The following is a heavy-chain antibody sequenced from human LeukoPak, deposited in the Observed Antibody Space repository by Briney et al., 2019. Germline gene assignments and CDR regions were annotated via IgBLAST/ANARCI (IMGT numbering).Heavy chain of an antibody. V-gene: IGHV3-11*05. Sequence: GGSLRLSCAASGFTFSDYYMSWIRQAPGKGLEWVSYISSSTSYTNYADSVKGRFTISRDNAKNSLYLQINSLRAEDTAVYYCARDVGESSIITLDYWGQGTLVTVSS. J-gene: IGHJ4*02. CDR3: ARDVGESSIITLDY. CDR1: GFTFSDYY. D-gene: IGHD3-22*01. CDR2: ISSSTSYT.